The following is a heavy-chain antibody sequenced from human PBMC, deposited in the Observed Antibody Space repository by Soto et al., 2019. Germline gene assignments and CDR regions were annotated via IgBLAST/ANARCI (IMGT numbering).Heavy chain of an antibody. Sequence: SETLSLTCTFSGFSISSYYWSWIRQPPGKGLEWIGYIYYSGSTNYNPSLKSRVTISVDTSKNQFSLKLSSVTAADTAVYYCARRGSSSWDYYYYYMDVWGKGTTVTVSS. CDR3: ARRGSSSWDYYYYYMDV. CDR2: IYYSGST. V-gene: IGHV4-59*08. CDR1: GFSISSYY. J-gene: IGHJ6*03. D-gene: IGHD6-13*01.